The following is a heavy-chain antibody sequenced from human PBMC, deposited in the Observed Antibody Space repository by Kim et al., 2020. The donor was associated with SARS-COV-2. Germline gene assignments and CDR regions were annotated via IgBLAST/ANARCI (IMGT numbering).Heavy chain of an antibody. CDR3: ARAGSSWENDY. CDR2: P. V-gene: IGHV7-4-1*02. D-gene: IGHD6-13*01. Sequence: PTYAQGFTGRFVFSLDTSVSTAYLQISSLKAEDTAVYYCARAGSSWENDYWGQGTLVTVSS. J-gene: IGHJ4*02.